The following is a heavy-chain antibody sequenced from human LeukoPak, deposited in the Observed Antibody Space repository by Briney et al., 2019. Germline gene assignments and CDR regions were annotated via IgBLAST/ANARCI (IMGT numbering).Heavy chain of an antibody. CDR3: ARHSYGPA. CDR2: ISSSSSTI. V-gene: IGHV3-48*01. D-gene: IGHD5-18*01. J-gene: IGHJ5*02. Sequence: PGGSLRLSCAASGFTFSSYSMNWVRQAPGKGLEWVSYISSSSSTIYYADSVKGRFTISRDNAKNSLYLQMNSLRAEDTAVYYCARHSYGPAWGQGTLVTVSS. CDR1: GFTFSSYS.